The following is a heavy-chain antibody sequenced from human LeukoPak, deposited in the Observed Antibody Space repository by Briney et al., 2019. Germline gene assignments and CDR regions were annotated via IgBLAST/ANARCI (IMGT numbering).Heavy chain of an antibody. Sequence: SETLSLTCTVSGGSISSSSYYWGWIRQPPGKGLEWIGSIYYSGSTYYSPSLKSRVTISVDTSKNQFSLKLTSVSAADTAVYYCARHAASAGSCWYQVDHWGQGTLVSVSS. D-gene: IGHD6-19*01. V-gene: IGHV4-39*01. CDR1: GGSISSSSYY. J-gene: IGHJ4*02. CDR3: ARHAASAGSCWYQVDH. CDR2: IYYSGST.